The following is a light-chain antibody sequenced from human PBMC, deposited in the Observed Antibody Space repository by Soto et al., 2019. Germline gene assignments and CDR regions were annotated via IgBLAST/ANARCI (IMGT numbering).Light chain of an antibody. CDR1: QSISNF. CDR3: QQSYRAPYT. J-gene: IGKJ2*01. CDR2: AAS. Sequence: IQLTQSPSSLSTSVGDSVTITCRASQSISNFLNWYQHKPGKAPDLLIYAASTLFSVVPSRFRGSGYRTDFTLTITSLQPEYFATYYCQQSYRAPYTFGHGTKLEIK. V-gene: IGKV1-39*01.